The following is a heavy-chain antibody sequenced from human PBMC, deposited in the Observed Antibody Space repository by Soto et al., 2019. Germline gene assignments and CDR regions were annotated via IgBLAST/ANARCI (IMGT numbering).Heavy chain of an antibody. Sequence: LXLXCAASGFPFSSXSMHWVRQVPENGLVWVSRINSDGSITNYAAAVKGRFTISRDNVKNTLYLQMNSMRAEHTAVYYCVRYPRSVGGSYRPDYWGQGTLVTVSS. D-gene: IGHD3-16*02. CDR2: INSDGSIT. CDR3: VRYPRSVGGSYRPDY. CDR1: GFPFSSXS. J-gene: IGHJ4*02. V-gene: IGHV3-74*01.